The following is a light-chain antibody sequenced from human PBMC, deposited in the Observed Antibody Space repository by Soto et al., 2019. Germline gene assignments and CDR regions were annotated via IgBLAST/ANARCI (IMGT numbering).Light chain of an antibody. J-gene: IGLJ1*01. CDR2: DVN. V-gene: IGLV2-14*01. Sequence: QSALTQPASVSGSPGQSSTIPCTGTSSEVGGYNYVFWYQQLPGKAPKLMIYDVNNRPSGVSNRFSGSKSGNTASLTISGLQAEDVADYYCCSYTSGNILNVFGTGIKVTV. CDR3: CSYTSGNILNV. CDR1: SSEVGGYNY.